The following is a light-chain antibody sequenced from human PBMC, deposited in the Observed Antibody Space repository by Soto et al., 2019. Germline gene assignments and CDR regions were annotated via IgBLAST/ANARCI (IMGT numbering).Light chain of an antibody. Sequence: EIVITQSPATPSVSPGERATLSCRASQSVSSYLAWYQQKPGQAPRLLIYGASIRATGIPARFTGSGSGTAFTLTISSLQPEDFALYYCQQCNNWPLISFGQGTRLEIK. CDR2: GAS. CDR3: QQCNNWPLIS. J-gene: IGKJ5*01. CDR1: QSVSSY. V-gene: IGKV3-15*01.